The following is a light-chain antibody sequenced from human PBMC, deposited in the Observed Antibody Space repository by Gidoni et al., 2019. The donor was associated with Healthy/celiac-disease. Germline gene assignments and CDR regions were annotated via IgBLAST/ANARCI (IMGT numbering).Light chain of an antibody. J-gene: IGLJ1*01. Sequence: QSVLTQPPSVSGAPGQRVTIPCTGSSSNIGAGYDVHWYQQLPGTAPKLLIYGNSNRPSGVPDRFSGSKSGTSASLAITGLQAEDEADYYCQSYDSSLFYVFGTGTKVTGL. CDR2: GNS. V-gene: IGLV1-40*01. CDR3: QSYDSSLFYV. CDR1: SSNIGAGYD.